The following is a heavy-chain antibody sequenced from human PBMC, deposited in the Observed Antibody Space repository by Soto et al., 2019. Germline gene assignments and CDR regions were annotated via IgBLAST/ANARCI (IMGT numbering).Heavy chain of an antibody. V-gene: IGHV1-69*01. CDR3: ANPRCPTGIDAFDI. J-gene: IGHJ3*02. D-gene: IGHD1-1*01. CDR2: IIPIFGTA. Sequence: QVQLVQSGAEVTKPGTSVKVSCTASGGTFRSYAISWVRQAPGQGLEWMGGIIPIFGTANYAQKFQGRVTITADESTRTAYMELSSLRSEDTAVYYFANPRCPTGIDAFDIWGQGTMVTVSS. CDR1: GGTFRSYA.